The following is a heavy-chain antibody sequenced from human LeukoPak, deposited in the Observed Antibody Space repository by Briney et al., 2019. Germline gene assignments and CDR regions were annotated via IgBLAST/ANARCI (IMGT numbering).Heavy chain of an antibody. Sequence: QPGGSLRLSCAASGFTFSSYEMNWVRQAPGKGLEWVSYISSSGSTIYYADSVKGRFTISRDNAKNTLYLQMNSLRAEDTAVYYCARSAAAGFSYYSYYLDVWGKGTTVTIFS. CDR1: GFTFSSYE. CDR2: ISSSGSTI. V-gene: IGHV3-48*03. D-gene: IGHD6-13*01. J-gene: IGHJ6*03. CDR3: ARSAAAGFSYYSYYLDV.